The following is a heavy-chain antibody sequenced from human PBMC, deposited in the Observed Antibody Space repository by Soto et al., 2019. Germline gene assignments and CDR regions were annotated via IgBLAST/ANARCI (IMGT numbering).Heavy chain of an antibody. J-gene: IGHJ4*02. V-gene: IGHV4-59*01. CDR3: ARDGYDGSGSPYPAY. CDR2: VYYLGST. CDR1: GGSMSEYF. Sequence: SETLTLTCTVSGGSMSEYFWSWIRQSPGKGLEWIGYVYYLGSTDYNPSLKSRVTISVDTSKRQFSLKLSSVTVADTAVYYCARDGYDGSGSPYPAYWGPGAQVTVSS. D-gene: IGHD3-10*01.